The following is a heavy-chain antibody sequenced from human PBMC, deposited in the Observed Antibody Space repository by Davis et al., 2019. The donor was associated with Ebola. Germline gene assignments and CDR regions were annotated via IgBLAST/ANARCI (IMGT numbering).Heavy chain of an antibody. D-gene: IGHD7-27*01. J-gene: IGHJ4*02. CDR1: GGSITYGDYS. CDR3: ARDDLTGLTDS. V-gene: IGHV4-30-4*08. Sequence: SETLSLTCTVSGGSITYGDYSWSWISQPPGKGPEWIGYIHYSGGTYYNPSLKSRLTLSVDTSTNHFSLKLSSVTAADTAVYYCARDDLTGLTDSWGRGTLVTVSS. CDR2: IHYSGGT.